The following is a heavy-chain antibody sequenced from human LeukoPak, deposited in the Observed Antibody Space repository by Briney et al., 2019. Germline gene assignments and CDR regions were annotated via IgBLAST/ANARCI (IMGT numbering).Heavy chain of an antibody. Sequence: PVASVKVSCKASGYTFTSYGISWVRQAPGQGLEWMGWISAYNGNTNYAQKLQGRVTMTTDTSTSTAYMELRSLRSDDTAVYYCARDRGMVRGVIHNWFDPWGQGTLVTVSS. D-gene: IGHD3-10*01. CDR2: ISAYNGNT. CDR3: ARDRGMVRGVIHNWFDP. V-gene: IGHV1-18*01. J-gene: IGHJ5*02. CDR1: GYTFTSYG.